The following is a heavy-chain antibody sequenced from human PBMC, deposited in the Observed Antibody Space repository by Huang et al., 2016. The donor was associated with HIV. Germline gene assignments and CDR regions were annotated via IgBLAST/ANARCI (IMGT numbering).Heavy chain of an antibody. Sequence: QVQLQESGPGLVKPSETLSLTCTVSGGSISTHYWSWIRQPPGKGLEWIGSIDYSVSTNDSPSLKSRVTILRDTSKNQFSLRVNSVTAADTAMYYCARDHHDFWRGYRRMYFFDHWGQGTLVTVSS. CDR1: GGSISTHY. J-gene: IGHJ4*02. CDR2: IDYSVST. D-gene: IGHD3-3*01. CDR3: ARDHHDFWRGYRRMYFFDH. V-gene: IGHV4-59*11.